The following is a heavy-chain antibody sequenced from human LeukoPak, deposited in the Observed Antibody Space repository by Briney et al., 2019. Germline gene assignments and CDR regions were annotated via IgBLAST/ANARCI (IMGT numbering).Heavy chain of an antibody. CDR3: ARGTRYCSGDSCQNWFDP. V-gene: IGHV4-4*07. CDR2: ISTSGNT. D-gene: IGHD2-15*01. CDR1: GGSISSYY. Sequence: SETLSLTCTVSGGSISSYYWTWIRQPAGKGLEWIGRISTSGNTYYNPSLKSRLTMSVDTSKNQFSLKLSSVTAADTAVYYCARGTRYCSGDSCQNWFDPWDQGTLVTVSS. J-gene: IGHJ5*02.